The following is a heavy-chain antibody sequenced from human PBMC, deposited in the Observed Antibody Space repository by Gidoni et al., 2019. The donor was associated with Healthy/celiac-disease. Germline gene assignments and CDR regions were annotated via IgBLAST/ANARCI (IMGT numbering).Heavy chain of an antibody. D-gene: IGHD3-22*01. J-gene: IGHJ6*03. CDR2: ISYDGSNK. Sequence: QVQLVESGGGVVQPGRSLRLSCTASEFTFSSYGMHWVRQAPGKGLEGVAVISYDGSNKYYADSVKGRFTISRDNSTNTLYLQMNSLRAEDTAVHYCAKGEYYYDSSGYHPPGGYYYMDVWGKGTTVTVSS. CDR1: EFTFSSYG. V-gene: IGHV3-30*18. CDR3: AKGEYYYDSSGYHPPGGYYYMDV.